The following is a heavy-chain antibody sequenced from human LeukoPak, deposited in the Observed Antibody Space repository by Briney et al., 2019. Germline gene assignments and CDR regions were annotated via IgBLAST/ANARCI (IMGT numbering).Heavy chain of an antibody. J-gene: IGHJ5*02. CDR1: GYTFTRYG. CDR2: ISAYNSNT. Sequence: ASVTVSCKASGYTFTRYGISWVRQAPGQGLEWVGCISAYNSNTNYAQTLQGRVTMTTDTSTRTPYIQMNSLRSDDTAIYFCSRESQIAVAAARVPYNWFDPCGQGTLVT. D-gene: IGHD6-19*01. V-gene: IGHV1-18*01. CDR3: SRESQIAVAAARVPYNWFDP.